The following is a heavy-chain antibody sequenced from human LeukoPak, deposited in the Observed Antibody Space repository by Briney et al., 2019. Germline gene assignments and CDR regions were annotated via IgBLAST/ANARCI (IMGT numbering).Heavy chain of an antibody. Sequence: GGSLRLSCAASGFTFDDYAMHWVRQAPGKGLEGVSGISWNSGSIGYADSVKGRFTISRDNAKNSLYLQMNSLRAEDTALYYCAKDRAGNLDYWGQGTLVTVSS. J-gene: IGHJ4*02. CDR3: AKDRAGNLDY. V-gene: IGHV3-9*01. CDR1: GFTFDDYA. CDR2: ISWNSGSI. D-gene: IGHD4-23*01.